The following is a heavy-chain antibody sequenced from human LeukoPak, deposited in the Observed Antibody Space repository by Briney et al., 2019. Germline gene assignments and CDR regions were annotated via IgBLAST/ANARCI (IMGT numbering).Heavy chain of an antibody. CDR3: ARDSSGFYYGYNWFDP. V-gene: IGHV1-2*02. Sequence: ASVKVSCKASGYTFTGYYMHWVRQAPGQGLEWMGWINPNSGGTNYAQKFQGRVTMTRDTSTSTAYMELSRLRSDDTAVYYCARDSSGFYYGYNWFDPWGQGTLVTVSS. J-gene: IGHJ5*02. D-gene: IGHD3-22*01. CDR1: GYTFTGYY. CDR2: INPNSGGT.